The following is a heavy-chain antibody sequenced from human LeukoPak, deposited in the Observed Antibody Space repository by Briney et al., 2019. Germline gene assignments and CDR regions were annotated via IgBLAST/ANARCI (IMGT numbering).Heavy chain of an antibody. D-gene: IGHD6-6*01. CDR1: GGSISSYY. CDR3: AREGGGAAARHPSSRVTPAFGY. V-gene: IGHV4-4*07. CDR2: IYTSGST. J-gene: IGHJ4*02. Sequence: SEALSLTCTASGGSISSYYWSWIRQPAGKGLEWIGRIYTSGSTNYNPSLKSRVTMSVDTSKNQFSLKLSSVTAADTAVYYCAREGGGAAARHPSSRVTPAFGYWGQGTLVTVSS.